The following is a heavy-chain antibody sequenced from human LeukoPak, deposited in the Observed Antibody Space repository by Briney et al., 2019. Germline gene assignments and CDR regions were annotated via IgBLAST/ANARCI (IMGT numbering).Heavy chain of an antibody. V-gene: IGHV4-34*01. Sequence: SETLSLTCAVYGGSFSGYYWSWIRQPPGKGLEWIGEINHSGSTNYNPSLKSRVTISVDTSKNQFSLKLSSVTAADTAVYYCARDSRSSVWFDPWGQGTLVTVSS. CDR2: INHSGST. D-gene: IGHD2-2*01. CDR3: ARDSRSSVWFDP. J-gene: IGHJ5*02. CDR1: GGSFSGYY.